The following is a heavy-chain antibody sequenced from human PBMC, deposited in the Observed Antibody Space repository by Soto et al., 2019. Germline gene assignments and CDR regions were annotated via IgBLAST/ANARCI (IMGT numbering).Heavy chain of an antibody. CDR3: ARGLNEYCSGGSCYS. Sequence: QVQLQQWGAGLLKPSETLSLTCAVYGGSFSGYYWSWIRQPPGKGLEWIGEINHSGSTNYNPSLKSRVTISVDTSKNQFSLKLSSVTAADTAVYYCARGLNEYCSGGSCYSWGQGTLVTVSS. CDR1: GGSFSGYY. J-gene: IGHJ4*02. V-gene: IGHV4-34*01. CDR2: INHSGST. D-gene: IGHD2-15*01.